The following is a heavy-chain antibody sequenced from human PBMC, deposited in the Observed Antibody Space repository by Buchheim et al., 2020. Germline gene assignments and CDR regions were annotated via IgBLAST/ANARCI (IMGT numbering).Heavy chain of an antibody. Sequence: QVQLVQSGAEVKKPGTSVKVSCKASGYTFSDHYIHWVRLAPGQGLEWLGWINPNSGGTNYEQKFRGWVTMTRDMSISTVFMVLSRLKSDDTAVYYCARESTVSDDAFDIWGQGT. D-gene: IGHD2-8*02. J-gene: IGHJ3*02. V-gene: IGHV1-2*04. CDR3: ARESTVSDDAFDI. CDR2: INPNSGGT. CDR1: GYTFSDHY.